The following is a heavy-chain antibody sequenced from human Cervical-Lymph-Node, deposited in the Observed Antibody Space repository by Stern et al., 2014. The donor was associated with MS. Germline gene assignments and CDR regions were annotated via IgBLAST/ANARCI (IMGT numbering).Heavy chain of an antibody. CDR2: ISAYTGNT. V-gene: IGHV1-18*01. J-gene: IGHJ4*02. CDR3: ARDRAPSYYYDTSGDYLFDY. Sequence: VQLVQSGADVKKPGASVKVSCKASGYSFSSYGISWVRQAPGQGLEWMGWISAYTGNTKYAQKFQGRVTMTTDTSTTTASMELRSLRSDDTAVYYCARDRAPSYYYDTSGDYLFDYWGQGTLVTVSS. CDR1: GYSFSSYG. D-gene: IGHD3-22*01.